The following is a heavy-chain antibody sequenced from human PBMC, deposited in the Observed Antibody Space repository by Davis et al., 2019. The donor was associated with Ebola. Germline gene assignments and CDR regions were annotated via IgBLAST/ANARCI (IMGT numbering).Heavy chain of an antibody. Sequence: AASVTVSCKASGYTFTGYYMHWVRQAPGQGLEWMGWINPNNGSTNYAQRFQGRVTMTTDTSTSTAYMELRSLTSDDTAVYYCASGSGSSDYWGQGTLVTVSS. CDR3: ASGSGSSDY. J-gene: IGHJ4*02. V-gene: IGHV1-2*02. CDR1: GYTFTGYY. D-gene: IGHD3-10*01. CDR2: INPNNGST.